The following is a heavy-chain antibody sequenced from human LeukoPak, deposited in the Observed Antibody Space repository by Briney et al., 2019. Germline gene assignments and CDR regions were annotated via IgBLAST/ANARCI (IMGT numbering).Heavy chain of an antibody. Sequence: ASVKVSCKASGYTFTSYAMHWVRQAPGQRLEWMGWINAGNGNTKYSQKFQGRVTITRDTSASTAYMELSSLRSEDTAVYYCARDRVTMARGVIILSAYWGQGTLVTVSS. J-gene: IGHJ4*02. CDR1: GYTFTSYA. CDR2: INAGNGNT. CDR3: ARDRVTMARGVIILSAY. D-gene: IGHD3-10*01. V-gene: IGHV1-3*01.